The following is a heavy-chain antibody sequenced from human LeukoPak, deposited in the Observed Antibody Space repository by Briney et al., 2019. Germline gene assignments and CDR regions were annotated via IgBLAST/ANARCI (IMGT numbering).Heavy chain of an antibody. D-gene: IGHD6-13*01. CDR2: ISWNSGSI. Sequence: GGSLRLSCAASGFTFDDYAMHWVRQAPGKGLEWVSGISWNSGSIGYADSVKGRFTSSRDNAKNSLYLQMNSLRAEDTALYYCAKDIAAAGTYYYYGMDVWGQGTTVTVSS. J-gene: IGHJ6*02. CDR3: AKDIAAAGTYYYYGMDV. V-gene: IGHV3-9*01. CDR1: GFTFDDYA.